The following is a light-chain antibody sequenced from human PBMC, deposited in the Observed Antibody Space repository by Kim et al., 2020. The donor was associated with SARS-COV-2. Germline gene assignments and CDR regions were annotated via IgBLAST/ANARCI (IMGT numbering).Light chain of an antibody. Sequence: DIQMTQSPSSVSASVGDRVTITCRASHDVSTWLAWYQHKPGKAPKLLIYAASSLQSGAPPRFSGSGSGTDFTLTISSLLPEDFATYYCLQAISFPRSFGGGTKVDIK. V-gene: IGKV1-12*01. CDR2: AAS. CDR3: LQAISFPRS. CDR1: HDVSTW. J-gene: IGKJ4*01.